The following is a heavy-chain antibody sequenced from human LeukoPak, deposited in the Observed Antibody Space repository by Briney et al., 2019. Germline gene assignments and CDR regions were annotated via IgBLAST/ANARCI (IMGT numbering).Heavy chain of an antibody. V-gene: IGHV3-21*01. CDR1: GFTFSSYS. CDR2: ISSSSSYI. Sequence: GALRLSCAASGFTFSSYSMNWVRQAPGKGLEWVSSISSSSSYIYYADSVKGRFTISRDNSKNTLYLQMSSLRAEDTAVYYCVKESGRILDYWGQGTLVTVSS. J-gene: IGHJ4*02. CDR3: VKESGRILDY. D-gene: IGHD3-10*01.